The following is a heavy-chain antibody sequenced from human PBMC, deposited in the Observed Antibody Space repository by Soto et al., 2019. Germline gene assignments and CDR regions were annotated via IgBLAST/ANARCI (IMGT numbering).Heavy chain of an antibody. Sequence: ASVKVCCKASGYTFTSYGISWVRQAPGQGLEWMGWISGYNGNTNYAQKFQARVTMTTDTSTSTAYMELRSLRSDDTAVYYCARKDSSSSWFDPWGQGTLVTVSS. D-gene: IGHD6-6*01. V-gene: IGHV1-18*01. CDR2: ISGYNGNT. J-gene: IGHJ5*02. CDR1: GYTFTSYG. CDR3: ARKDSSSSWFDP.